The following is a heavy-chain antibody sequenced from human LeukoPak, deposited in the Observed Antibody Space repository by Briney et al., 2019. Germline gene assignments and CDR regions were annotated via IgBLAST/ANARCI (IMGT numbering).Heavy chain of an antibody. CDR2: IYHSGST. Sequence: PSETLSLTCTVSGYSISSGYYWGWIRQPPGKGLEWIGSIYHSGSTYYNPSLKSRVTISVDTSKNQFSLKLSSVTAADTAVYYCARHPRVAAALRRASFDYWGQGTLVTVSS. D-gene: IGHD6-13*01. CDR1: GYSISSGYY. CDR3: ARHPRVAAALRRASFDY. J-gene: IGHJ4*02. V-gene: IGHV4-38-2*02.